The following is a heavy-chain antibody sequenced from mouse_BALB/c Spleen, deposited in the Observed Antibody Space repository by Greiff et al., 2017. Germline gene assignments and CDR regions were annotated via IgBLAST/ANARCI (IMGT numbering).Heavy chain of an antibody. Sequence: EVQLQESGPGLVKPSQSLSLTCTVTGYSITSDYARNWIRQFPGNKLEWMGYISYSGSTSYNPSLKSRISITRDTSKNQFFLQLNSVTTEDTATYYCARGAEYFDVWGAGTTVTVSS. V-gene: IGHV3-2*02. CDR3: ARGAEYFDV. CDR1: GYSITSDYA. CDR2: ISYSGST. D-gene: IGHD3-3*01. J-gene: IGHJ1*01.